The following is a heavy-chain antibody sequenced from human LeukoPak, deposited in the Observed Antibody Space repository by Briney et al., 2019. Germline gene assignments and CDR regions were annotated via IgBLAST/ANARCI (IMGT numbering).Heavy chain of an antibody. J-gene: IGHJ4*02. CDR3: AKDRVYEPEYFDY. CDR1: GFTFSDYA. Sequence: GGSLRLSCAASGFTFSDYAMTWVRQAPGKGLEWVATISGSGVMTYYADSVKGRFTVSGDHSKNTLYLQMSSLTAADTAVYYCAKDRVYEPEYFDYWGQGTLVTVSS. V-gene: IGHV3-23*01. D-gene: IGHD1-14*01. CDR2: ISGSGVMT.